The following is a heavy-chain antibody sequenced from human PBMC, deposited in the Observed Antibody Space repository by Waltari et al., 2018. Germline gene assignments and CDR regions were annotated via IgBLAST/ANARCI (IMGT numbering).Heavy chain of an antibody. Sequence: QLQLQESGSGLVKPSQTLSLTCAVSGGSISSGGYSWSWIRQPPGKGLEWIGYIYHSGSTYYNPSLKSRVTISVDRAKNQFSLKLSSVTAADTAVYYCARGEEVVPAAIWYWGQGTLVTVSS. CDR3: ARGEEVVPAAIWY. V-gene: IGHV4-30-2*01. J-gene: IGHJ4*02. CDR2: IYHSGST. CDR1: GGSISSGGYS. D-gene: IGHD2-2*02.